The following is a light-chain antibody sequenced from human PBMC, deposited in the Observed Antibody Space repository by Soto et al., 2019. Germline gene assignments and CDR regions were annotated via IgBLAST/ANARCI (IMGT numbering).Light chain of an antibody. CDR3: SSYTSSSTLV. V-gene: IGLV2-14*03. CDR2: DVS. Sequence: QSVLTQPASVSGSPGQSITISCTGTSSDVGGYNYVSWYQQHPGKAPKLIIYDVSNRPSGVSNRFSGSKSGNTASLTISGLQAEDEADYYCSSYTSSSTLVFGGGTKLTAL. CDR1: SSDVGGYNY. J-gene: IGLJ2*01.